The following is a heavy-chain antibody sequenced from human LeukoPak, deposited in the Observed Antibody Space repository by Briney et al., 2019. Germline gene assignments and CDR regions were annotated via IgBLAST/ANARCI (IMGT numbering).Heavy chain of an antibody. V-gene: IGHV3-21*01. CDR2: ISSSSSYI. Sequence: GGSLRLSCAASGFTFSSDSMNWVRQAPGKGLEWVSSISSSSSYIYYADSVKGRFTISRDNAKNSLYLQMNSLRAEDTAVYYCARDLSELRSAFDIWGQGTMVTVSS. J-gene: IGHJ3*02. CDR3: ARDLSELRSAFDI. CDR1: GFTFSSDS. D-gene: IGHD1-7*01.